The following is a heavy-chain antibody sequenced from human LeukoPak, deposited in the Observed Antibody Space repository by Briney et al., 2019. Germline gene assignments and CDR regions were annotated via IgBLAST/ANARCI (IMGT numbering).Heavy chain of an antibody. CDR1: GGSISSYY. CDR2: IYYSGST. CDR3: ARGVLRYFDWLSDYYYYMDV. D-gene: IGHD3-9*01. J-gene: IGHJ6*03. Sequence: PSETLSLTCTVSGGSISSYYWSWIRQPPGKGLEWIGYIYYSGSTNYNPSLKSRVTTSVDTSKNQFSLKLSSVTAADTAVYYCARGVLRYFDWLSDYYYYMDVWGKGTTVTVSS. V-gene: IGHV4-59*01.